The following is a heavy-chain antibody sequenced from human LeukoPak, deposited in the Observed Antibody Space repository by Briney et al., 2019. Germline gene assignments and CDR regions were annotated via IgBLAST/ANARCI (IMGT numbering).Heavy chain of an antibody. CDR1: GGSFSGYY. D-gene: IGHD2-15*01. CDR3: AREAQYCSGGSCYGGYFQH. J-gene: IGHJ1*01. V-gene: IGHV4-34*01. Sequence: PSETLSLTCAVYGGSFSGYYWSWIRQPPGKGLEWIGEINHSEATDYNPSFKSRVTISVDTSKNQFSLKLSSVTAADTAVYYCAREAQYCSGGSCYGGYFQHWGQGTLVTXSS. CDR2: INHSEAT.